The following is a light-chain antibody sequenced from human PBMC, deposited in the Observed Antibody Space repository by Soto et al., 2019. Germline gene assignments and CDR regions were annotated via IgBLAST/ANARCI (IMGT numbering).Light chain of an antibody. J-gene: IGKJ3*01. Sequence: EIVLTQSPGTLSLSPGARGTLSCRASESTSDYLAWYEQQPGQAPRLLIYDASNRATGIPAGFSCSASGTDFTLTISILEPEDVAVYYCQQRSNIFAPGTKVDIK. CDR1: ESTSDY. V-gene: IGKV3-11*01. CDR2: DAS. CDR3: QQRSNI.